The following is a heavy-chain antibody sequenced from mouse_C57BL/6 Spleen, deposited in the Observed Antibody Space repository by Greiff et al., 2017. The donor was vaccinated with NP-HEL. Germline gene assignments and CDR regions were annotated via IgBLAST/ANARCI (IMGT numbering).Heavy chain of an antibody. D-gene: IGHD1-1*01. CDR3: ASKRGSYWYCDV. V-gene: IGHV5-16*01. J-gene: IGHJ1*03. Sequence: EVHLVESEGGLVQPGSSMKLSCTASGFTFSDYYMAWVRQVPEKGLEWVANINYDGSSTYYLDSLKSRFIISRDNAKTILYLQMSSLKSEDTATYYVASKRGSYWYCDVWGTGTTVTVAS. CDR1: GFTFSDYY. CDR2: INYDGSST.